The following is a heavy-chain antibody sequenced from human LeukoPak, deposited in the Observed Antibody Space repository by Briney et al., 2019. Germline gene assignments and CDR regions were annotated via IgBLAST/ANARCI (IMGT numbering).Heavy chain of an antibody. CDR3: ARVQRGSGYHTLDV. CDR2: IAQDGRKT. D-gene: IGHD6-25*01. Sequence: GGSLRLSCAASGFIISGYWMDWVRQTPGKGPEWFANIAQDGRKTYYVDSVKGRFTISRDNAKNSIYLQMNNLRAEDTATYYCARVQRGSGYHTLDVWGQGTTVTVS. V-gene: IGHV3-7*01. J-gene: IGHJ6*02. CDR1: GFIISGYW.